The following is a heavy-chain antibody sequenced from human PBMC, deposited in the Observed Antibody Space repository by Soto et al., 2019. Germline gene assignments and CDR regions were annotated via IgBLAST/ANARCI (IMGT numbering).Heavy chain of an antibody. D-gene: IGHD1-7*01. V-gene: IGHV3-48*03. CDR1: GFTFISYE. Sequence: GGSLRLSCAASGFTFISYEMNWVRQAPGKGLEWVSYISSSGSTIYYADSVKGRFTISRDNAKNSLYLQMNSLRAEDTAVYYCARDTPTGTTPYYYYYYGMDVWGQGTTVTVSS. J-gene: IGHJ6*02. CDR2: ISSSGSTI. CDR3: ARDTPTGTTPYYYYYYGMDV.